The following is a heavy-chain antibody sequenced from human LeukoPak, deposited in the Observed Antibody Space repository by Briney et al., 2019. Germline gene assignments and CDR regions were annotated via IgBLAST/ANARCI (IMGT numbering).Heavy chain of an antibody. CDR1: GYTLTELS. CDR3: ATGAPLLWFGDPSMARSAFDI. Sequence: ASVKVSCKVSGYTLTELSMHWVRQAPGKGREWRGGFDPEDGETIYAQKFQGRVTMTEDTSTDTAYMELSSLRSEDTAVYYCATGAPLLWFGDPSMARSAFDIWGQGTMVTVSS. V-gene: IGHV1-24*01. CDR2: FDPEDGET. J-gene: IGHJ3*02. D-gene: IGHD3-10*01.